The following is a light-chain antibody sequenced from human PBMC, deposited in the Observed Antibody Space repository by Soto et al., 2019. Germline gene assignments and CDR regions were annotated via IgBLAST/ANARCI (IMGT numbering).Light chain of an antibody. J-gene: IGKJ3*01. CDR2: GAS. Sequence: IVLTQSPGTLSLSPGERATLSCRASQSVSNSYLAGYQQKPGQAPRLLVYGASSRATGIPDRFSGSGSGTDFTLTISRLEPEDVAVYCCQQYGSSRFTFGPGTKVDIK. V-gene: IGKV3-20*01. CDR3: QQYGSSRFT. CDR1: QSVSNSY.